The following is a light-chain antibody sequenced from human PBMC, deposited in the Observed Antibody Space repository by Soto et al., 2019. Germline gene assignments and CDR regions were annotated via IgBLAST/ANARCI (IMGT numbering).Light chain of an antibody. CDR3: QQYTNYPWT. CDR2: EAS. Sequence: DIQMTQSPSTMSASVGDRATITCGASQSISKWLDWFQQKAGKAPKLLIYEASKLATGVPSRISGSGYGTELTLTISSMQPDDFETYYCQQYTNYPWTFGHGTQVDI. V-gene: IGKV1-5*03. J-gene: IGKJ1*01. CDR1: QSISKW.